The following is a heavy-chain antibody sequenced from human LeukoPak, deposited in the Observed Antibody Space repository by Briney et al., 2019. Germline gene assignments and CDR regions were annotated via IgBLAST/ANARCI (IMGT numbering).Heavy chain of an antibody. V-gene: IGHV4-59*08. Sequence: PSETLSLTCTVSGGPIISYYWSWIRQPPGKGLEWIGYIYYSGSTNYNPSLKSRVTISLDTSKNQFSLKLSSVTAADTAVYYCARHSEHQLVYWFDPWGQGTLVTVSS. CDR3: ARHSEHQLVYWFDP. D-gene: IGHD6-13*01. J-gene: IGHJ5*02. CDR2: IYYSGST. CDR1: GGPIISYY.